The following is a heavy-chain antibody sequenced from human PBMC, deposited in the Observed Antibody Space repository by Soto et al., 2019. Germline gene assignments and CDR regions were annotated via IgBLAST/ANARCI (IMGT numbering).Heavy chain of an antibody. D-gene: IGHD4-17*01. Sequence: EVQLVESGGGLVQPGGSLRLSCAASGFTFSSYWMSWVRQAPGKGLEWVANIKQDGSEKYYVDSVKGRFTISRDNAKNSLYLQMNSLRAEDTAVYYCARRGDNYGDYWFDPWGQGTLVTVSS. J-gene: IGHJ5*02. CDR3: ARRGDNYGDYWFDP. CDR1: GFTFSSYW. CDR2: IKQDGSEK. V-gene: IGHV3-7*03.